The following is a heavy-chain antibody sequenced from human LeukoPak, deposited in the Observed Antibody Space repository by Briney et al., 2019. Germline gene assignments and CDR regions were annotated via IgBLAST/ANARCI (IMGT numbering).Heavy chain of an antibody. CDR2: IYTSGST. D-gene: IGHD2-8*02. J-gene: IGHJ6*03. V-gene: IGHV4-61*02. Sequence: SQTLSLTCTVSGGSTSSGSYYRSWIRQPAGKGLEWIGRIYTSGSTNYNPSLKSRVTISVDTSKNQFSLKLSSVTAADTAVYYCARDYTGSYYYYYMDVWGKGTTVTVSS. CDR1: GGSTSSGSYY. CDR3: ARDYTGSYYYYYMDV.